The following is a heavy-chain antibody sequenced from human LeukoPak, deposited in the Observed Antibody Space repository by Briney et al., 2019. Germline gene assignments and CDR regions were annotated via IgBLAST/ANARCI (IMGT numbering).Heavy chain of an antibody. V-gene: IGHV4-39*01. D-gene: IGHD3-10*01. CDR3: ARYVVYGSGKYYFDY. Sequence: SETLSLTCTVSGGSVSSTTYYWSWIRQPPGKGLEWIASINYSGSTYYNPSLKSRVTISVDTSENQFSLKLSSVTAADTAVYYFARYVVYGSGKYYFDYWGQGTLVTVSS. J-gene: IGHJ4*02. CDR1: GGSVSSTTYY. CDR2: INYSGST.